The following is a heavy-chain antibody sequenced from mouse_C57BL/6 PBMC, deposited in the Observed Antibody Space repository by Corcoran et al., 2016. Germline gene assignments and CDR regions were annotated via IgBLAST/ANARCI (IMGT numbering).Heavy chain of an antibody. CDR1: GYSITSGYY. V-gene: IGHV3-6*01. Sequence: DVQLQESGPGLVKPSQSLSLTCSVTGYSITSGYYWNWIRQFPGNKLEWMGYISYDGSNNYNPSLKNRISITRDTSKNQFFLKLNSVTTEDTATYYCAWYFSVWGTGTTVTVSS. J-gene: IGHJ1*03. CDR2: ISYDGSN. CDR3: AWYFSV.